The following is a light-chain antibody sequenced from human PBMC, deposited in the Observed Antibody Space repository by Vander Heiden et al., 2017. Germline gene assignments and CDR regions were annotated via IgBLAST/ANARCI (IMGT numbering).Light chain of an antibody. V-gene: IGLV8-61*01. CDR3: VLYMGSGINWV. J-gene: IGLJ3*02. CDR1: SGSVSTSYY. Sequence: QTVVTQAPSFSVSHGWTVTLTCGLRSGSVSTSYYPTWYQQTPGQAPRTLIDSTNIRSSGVPDRFSGSILGNKAALTITGAQADDESDYYCVLYMGSGINWVFGGGTKLTVL. CDR2: STN.